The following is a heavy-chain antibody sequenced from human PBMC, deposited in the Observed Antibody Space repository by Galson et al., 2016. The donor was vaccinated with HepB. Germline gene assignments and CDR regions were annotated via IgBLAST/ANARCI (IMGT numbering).Heavy chain of an antibody. CDR3: GGHGGHSA. J-gene: IGHJ3*01. V-gene: IGHV3-7*03. Sequence: SLRLSCAVSGFTFRSYWMSWVRQAPGRGLEWVANIKQDGSEKYYLDSVKGRFTISRDNSKNIVYLQMNSLRAEDTAIYYCGGHGGHSAWGQGTMVTVSS. D-gene: IGHD2-15*01. CDR2: IKQDGSEK. CDR1: GFTFRSYW.